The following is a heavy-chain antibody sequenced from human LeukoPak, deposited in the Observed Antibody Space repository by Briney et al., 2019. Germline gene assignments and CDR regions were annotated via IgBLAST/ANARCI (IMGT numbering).Heavy chain of an antibody. Sequence: SETLSLTCAVYGGSFSGYYWSWIRQPPGKGLEWIGEINHSGSTNYNPSLKSRVTISVDTSKNQFSLKLSSVTAADTAVYYCARVSTQWRGFDYWGQGTLVTVSS. CDR3: ARVSTQWRGFDY. CDR1: GGSFSGYY. J-gene: IGHJ4*02. V-gene: IGHV4-34*01. D-gene: IGHD6-19*01. CDR2: INHSGST.